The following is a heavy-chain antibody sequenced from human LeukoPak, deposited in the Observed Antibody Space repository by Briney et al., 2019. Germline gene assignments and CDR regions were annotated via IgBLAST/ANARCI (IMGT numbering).Heavy chain of an antibody. CDR1: GFTFSSYW. J-gene: IGHJ4*02. D-gene: IGHD3-22*01. V-gene: IGHV3-74*01. Sequence: GGSLRLSCAASGFTFSSYWMHWVRQAPGKGLVWVSRINGDGGSTNYADSVKGRFTISRDNAENTLYLQMNSLRAEDTAVYYCARADSSKTRSFDYWGQETLVTVSS. CDR2: INGDGGST. CDR3: ARADSSKTRSFDY.